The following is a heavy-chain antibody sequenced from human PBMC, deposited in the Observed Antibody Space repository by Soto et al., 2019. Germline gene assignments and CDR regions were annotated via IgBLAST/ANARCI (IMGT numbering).Heavy chain of an antibody. Sequence: SVKVSCKASGGTFSSYAISWVRQAPGQGLEWMGGIIPIFGTANYAQKFQGRVTMTTDTSTSTAYMELRSLRSDDTAVYYCARTDSRPQDFDYWGQGTLVTVSS. CDR1: GGTFSSYA. D-gene: IGHD6-13*01. V-gene: IGHV1-69*05. CDR3: ARTDSRPQDFDY. J-gene: IGHJ4*02. CDR2: IIPIFGTA.